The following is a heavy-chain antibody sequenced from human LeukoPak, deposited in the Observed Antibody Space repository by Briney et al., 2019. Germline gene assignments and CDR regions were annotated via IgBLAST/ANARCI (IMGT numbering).Heavy chain of an antibody. CDR3: AREEDSSSWYYY. Sequence: SETLSLTCTVSGGSISSYYWSWIRQPPGKGLEWIGYIYYSGSTNYNPSLKSRVTISVDTSKSQFSLKLSSVTAADTAVYYCAREEDSSSWYYYWGQGTLVTVSS. CDR2: IYYSGST. CDR1: GGSISSYY. V-gene: IGHV4-59*01. J-gene: IGHJ4*02. D-gene: IGHD6-13*01.